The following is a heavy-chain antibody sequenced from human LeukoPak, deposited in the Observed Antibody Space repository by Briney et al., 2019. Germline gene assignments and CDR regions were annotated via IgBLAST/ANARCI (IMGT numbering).Heavy chain of an antibody. CDR2: MYYSGST. D-gene: IGHD7-27*01. V-gene: IGHV4-39*01. CDR1: GGSISSGIYS. J-gene: IGHJ4*02. CDR3: ARHLLAGGSLDY. Sequence: SETLSLTCTVSGGSISSGIYSWGWIRQSPGKGLEWIGSMYYSGSTYYNPSLKGRVTMSVDTSKNQFSLKLSSVTAADTAVYYCARHLLAGGSLDYWDQGSPATVSS.